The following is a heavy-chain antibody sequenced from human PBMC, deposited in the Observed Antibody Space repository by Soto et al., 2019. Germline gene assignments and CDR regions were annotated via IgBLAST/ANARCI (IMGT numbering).Heavy chain of an antibody. Sequence: SVKVSCKASGGTFSSYAISWVRQAPGQGLEWMGGIIPIFGTANYAQKFQGRVTITADESTSTAYMELSSLRSEDTAVYYCARDLRYSSSSGYYYGMDVWGQGTTVTVSS. D-gene: IGHD6-6*01. J-gene: IGHJ6*02. V-gene: IGHV1-69*13. CDR3: ARDLRYSSSSGYYYGMDV. CDR1: GGTFSSYA. CDR2: IIPIFGTA.